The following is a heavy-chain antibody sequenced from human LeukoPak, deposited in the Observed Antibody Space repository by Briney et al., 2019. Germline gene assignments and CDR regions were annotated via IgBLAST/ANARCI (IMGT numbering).Heavy chain of an antibody. CDR1: GFTFSSYG. J-gene: IGHJ6*04. CDR3: AKDGGNYYDTAGNHLMRSYMDV. V-gene: IGHV3-30*18. Sequence: PGGSLRLSCAPSGFTFSSYGMHWVRQVPGKGLEWVTVISHDAKSTYHVDSVKGRFTISRDNSKNTLYLQMNSLRAEDTAVYYCAKDGGNYYDTAGNHLMRSYMDVWGKGTTVTVSS. D-gene: IGHD3-22*01. CDR2: ISHDAKST.